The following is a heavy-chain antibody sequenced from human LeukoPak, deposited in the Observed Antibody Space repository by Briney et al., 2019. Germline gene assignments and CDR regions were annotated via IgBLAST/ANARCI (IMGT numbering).Heavy chain of an antibody. CDR2: ISNSASRT. Sequence: GGSLRLSCAASGLTFSSNAMSWVRQAPGKGLEWVSGISNSASRTYYADSVKGRFTISRDNSKNTLYLQMNSLRAEDTAVYYCAKRGSTYANWYFDLWGRGTLVTVSS. V-gene: IGHV3-23*01. CDR3: AKRGSTYANWYFDL. CDR1: GLTFSSNA. D-gene: IGHD3-16*01. J-gene: IGHJ2*01.